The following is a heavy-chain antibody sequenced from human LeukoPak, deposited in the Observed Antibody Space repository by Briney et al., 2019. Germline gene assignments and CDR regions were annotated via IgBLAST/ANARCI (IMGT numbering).Heavy chain of an antibody. J-gene: IGHJ4*02. D-gene: IGHD6-6*01. CDR2: IDQDGSQK. CDR3: ARYSSSATYFDS. Sequence: GGTLRLFCAVSGLSFDTNWMSWVRPVPGKGRAWVANIDQDGSQKNYLDSLRGRLTIFRDNAKNSLSLQMDSLRAEDTALYYCARYSSSATYFDSWGQGTLVTVSS. V-gene: IGHV3-7*05. CDR1: GLSFDTNW.